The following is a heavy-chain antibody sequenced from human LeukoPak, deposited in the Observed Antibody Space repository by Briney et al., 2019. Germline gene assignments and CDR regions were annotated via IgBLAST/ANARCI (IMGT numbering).Heavy chain of an antibody. CDR1: GFTVSSIY. J-gene: IGHJ4*02. CDR2: IYSGGTT. CDR3: AKFSSGWYGTPFDY. Sequence: PGGSLRLSCAASGFTVSSIYMGWVRQAPEKGLEWVSVIYSGGTTYYADSVKGRFTISRDNSKNTLYLQMNSLRAEDTAVYYCAKFSSGWYGTPFDYWGQGTLVTVSS. V-gene: IGHV3-53*01. D-gene: IGHD6-19*01.